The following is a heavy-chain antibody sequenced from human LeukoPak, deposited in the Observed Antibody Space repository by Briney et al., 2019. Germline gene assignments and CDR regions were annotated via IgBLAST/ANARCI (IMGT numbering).Heavy chain of an antibody. Sequence: ASETLSLTCTVSGGSISTYYWSWIRQPPGKGLECVGYIYYSETTNYNPSVKSRATISVDTSKNQFSLKLTSVTAADTAVYYCARVQVVDTVEVKAYWYFDLWGRGTLVTVSS. CDR1: GGSISTYY. D-gene: IGHD5-18*01. J-gene: IGHJ2*01. CDR2: IYYSETT. V-gene: IGHV4-59*01. CDR3: ARVQVVDTVEVKAYWYFDL.